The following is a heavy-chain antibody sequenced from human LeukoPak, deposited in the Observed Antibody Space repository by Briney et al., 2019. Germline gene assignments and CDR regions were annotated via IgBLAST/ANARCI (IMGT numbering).Heavy chain of an antibody. CDR1: GYSSTSYW. CDR2: IYPGDSDT. CDR3: ARRDGPWYYYDSSGYYNFDY. D-gene: IGHD3-22*01. J-gene: IGHJ4*02. V-gene: IGHV5-51*01. Sequence: GESLQISCQASGYSSTSYWIGWARQMPGKGLEWMGIIYPGDSDTRYSPSFQGQVTISADKSISTAYLQWSSLKASDTAMYYCARRDGPWYYYDSSGYYNFDYWGQGTLVTVSS.